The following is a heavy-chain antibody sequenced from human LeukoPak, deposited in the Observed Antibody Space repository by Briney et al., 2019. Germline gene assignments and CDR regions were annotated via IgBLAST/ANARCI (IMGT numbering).Heavy chain of an antibody. V-gene: IGHV3-48*01. D-gene: IGHD3-16*01. CDR2: ISRSGSTI. Sequence: PGGSLRLSCAASGFTFSSVSMNWVRQAPGKGLEWISYISRSGSTIYYADSVKGRVTISRDNAKDSLYLRMNSLRAEDTAVYYCASPGGVYDYVFDYWGQGTLVTVSS. CDR3: ASPGGVYDYVFDY. CDR1: GFTFSSVS. J-gene: IGHJ4*02.